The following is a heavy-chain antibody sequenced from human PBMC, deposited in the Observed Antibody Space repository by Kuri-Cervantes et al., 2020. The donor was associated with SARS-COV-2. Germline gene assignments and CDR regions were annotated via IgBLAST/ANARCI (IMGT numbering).Heavy chain of an antibody. Sequence: SQTLSLTCAVYGGSFSGYYWSWIRQPPGKGLEWIGEINHSGSTNYNPSLKSRVTISVDTSKNQFSLKLSSVAAADTAVYYCARGGIAAAIDYWGQGTLVTVSS. V-gene: IGHV4-34*01. CDR2: INHSGST. J-gene: IGHJ4*02. CDR3: ARGGIAAAIDY. D-gene: IGHD6-13*01. CDR1: GGSFSGYY.